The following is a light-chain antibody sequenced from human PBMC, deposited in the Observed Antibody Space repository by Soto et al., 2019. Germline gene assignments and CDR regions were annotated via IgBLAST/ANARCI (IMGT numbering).Light chain of an antibody. CDR2: EST. CDR1: SSDVGNYNL. CDR3: CSYAGTRTLV. J-gene: IGLJ1*01. V-gene: IGLV2-23*01. Sequence: QSALTQPASVSGSPGQSITISCAGTSSDVGNYNLVSWYQQHPGKAPQLMIYESTKRPSGVSNRFSGSKSGNTASLTISGLQAEDEADYYCCSYAGTRTLVFGTGTKLTV.